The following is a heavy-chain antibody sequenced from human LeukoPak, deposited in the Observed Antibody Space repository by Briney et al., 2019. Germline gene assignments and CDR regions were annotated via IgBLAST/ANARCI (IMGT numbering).Heavy chain of an antibody. CDR3: ARTNYRAIDY. D-gene: IGHD1-7*01. J-gene: IGHJ4*02. CDR1: GGSISSHY. V-gene: IGHV4-59*11. CDR2: IYYSGST. Sequence: PSETLSLTCTVSGGSISSHYWSWIRQPPGKGLEWIGYIYYSGSTYYNPSLKSRVTISVDTSKNQFSLKLSSVTAADTAVYYCARTNYRAIDYWGQGTLVTVPS.